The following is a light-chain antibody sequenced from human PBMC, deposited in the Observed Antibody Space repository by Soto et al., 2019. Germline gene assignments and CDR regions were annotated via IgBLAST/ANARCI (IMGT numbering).Light chain of an antibody. CDR2: TLS. Sequence: DIVMTHTPGARPVTPGEAASISCMSSQSLLDSDDGNTYLDWYLQKPGQSPQLLIYTLSYRASGVPDRFSGSGSGTAFTLTISRLEPEDFAVYYCQQYGSSPWTFGQGTKVDIK. CDR1: QSLLDSDDGNTY. V-gene: IGKV2-40*01. CDR3: QQYGSSPWT. J-gene: IGKJ1*01.